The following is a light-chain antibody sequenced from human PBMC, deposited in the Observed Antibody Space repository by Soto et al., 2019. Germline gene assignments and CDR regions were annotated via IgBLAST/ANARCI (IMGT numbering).Light chain of an antibody. J-gene: IGKJ1*01. CDR2: DAS. CDR1: QSISNW. CDR3: QQYNSYST. Sequence: DIQMTHSPSTLSASVGDRVAITCRASQSISNWLAWYQQKPGKAPKVLIYDASSLESGVPSTFCGSGYTIEFTLTISSLQPDDLASNIGQQYNSYSTFGQWAK. V-gene: IGKV1-5*01.